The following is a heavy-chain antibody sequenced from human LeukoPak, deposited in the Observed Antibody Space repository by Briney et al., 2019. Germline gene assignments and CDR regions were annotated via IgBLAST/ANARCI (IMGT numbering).Heavy chain of an antibody. CDR3: AKGLYLYCSGGSCYSVGPYFDY. CDR2: ISGSGGST. Sequence: GGSLRLSCAASGVTFSSYAMSWVRQAPGKGLEWVSAISGSGGSTYYADSVKGRFTISRDNSKNTLYLQMNSLRAEDTAVYYCAKGLYLYCSGGSCYSVGPYFDYWGQGTLVTVSS. CDR1: GVTFSSYA. D-gene: IGHD2-15*01. J-gene: IGHJ4*02. V-gene: IGHV3-23*01.